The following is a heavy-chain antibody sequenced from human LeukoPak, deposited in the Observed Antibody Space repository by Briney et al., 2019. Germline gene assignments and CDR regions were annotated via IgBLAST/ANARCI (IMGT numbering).Heavy chain of an antibody. CDR2: IKEDGSEK. Sequence: GGSLRLSCAASGFTFSSYWLNWVRQTPGKGLEWVANIKEDGSEKYHVDSVKGRFTISRDNAKSSLYLQMNSPRAEDTALYYCARSIMGGGAFDYWGQGTQVTVSS. V-gene: IGHV3-7*03. J-gene: IGHJ4*02. CDR1: GFTFSSYW. D-gene: IGHD3-10*01. CDR3: ARSIMGGGAFDY.